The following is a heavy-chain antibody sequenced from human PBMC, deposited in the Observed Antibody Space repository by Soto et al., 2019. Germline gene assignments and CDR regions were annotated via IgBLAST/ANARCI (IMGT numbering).Heavy chain of an antibody. CDR2: IIPIFGTA. V-gene: IGHV1-69*13. D-gene: IGHD2-2*01. CDR1: GGTFSSYA. Sequence: SVKVSCKASGGTFSSYAISWVRQTPGQGLEWMGGIIPIFGTANYAQKFQGRVTITADESTSTAYMELSSLRSEDTAVYYCARDAPESVVVPAAMAPTDYYYYGMDVWGQGTTVTVSS. CDR3: ARDAPESVVVPAAMAPTDYYYYGMDV. J-gene: IGHJ6*02.